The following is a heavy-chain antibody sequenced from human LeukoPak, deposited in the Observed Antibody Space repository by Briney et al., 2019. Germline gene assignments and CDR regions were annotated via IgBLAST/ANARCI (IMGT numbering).Heavy chain of an antibody. Sequence: PSETLSLTCTVSGYSISSGYYWGWIRQPPGKGLEWIGSIYHSGSTYYNPSLKSRVTISVDTSKNQFSLKLSSVTAADTAVYYCARSAGLAAAGIDYWGQGTLVTVSS. J-gene: IGHJ4*02. V-gene: IGHV4-38-2*02. CDR2: IYHSGST. D-gene: IGHD6-13*01. CDR3: ARSAGLAAAGIDY. CDR1: GYSISSGYY.